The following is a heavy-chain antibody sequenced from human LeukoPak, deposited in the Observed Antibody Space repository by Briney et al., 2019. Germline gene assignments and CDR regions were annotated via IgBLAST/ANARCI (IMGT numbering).Heavy chain of an antibody. CDR2: IRSKAYGGTT. CDR3: TRESI. Sequence: GGSLRLSCAASGFSFDDYGMNWVRQAPGKGLEWVGFIRSKAYGGTTEYAASVKGRFTISRDDSKSIAYLQMNSLKTEDTAVYYCTRESIWGQGTMVTVSS. J-gene: IGHJ3*02. CDR1: GFSFDDYG. V-gene: IGHV3-49*04.